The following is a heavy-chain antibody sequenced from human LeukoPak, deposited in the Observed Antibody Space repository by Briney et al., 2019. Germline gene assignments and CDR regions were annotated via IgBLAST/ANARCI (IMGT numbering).Heavy chain of an antibody. CDR2: VTGSGAAT. CDR3: ARENYGDYGGAWFDP. Sequence: PGGSLRLSCAASGFTFSDYSMNWIRQALGKGLEWLSFVTGSGAATYYADSVKGRFTISRDNAKNSLYLQMNSLRAEDTAVYYCARENYGDYGGAWFDPWGQGTLVTVSS. CDR1: GFTFSDYS. J-gene: IGHJ5*02. D-gene: IGHD4-17*01. V-gene: IGHV3-48*04.